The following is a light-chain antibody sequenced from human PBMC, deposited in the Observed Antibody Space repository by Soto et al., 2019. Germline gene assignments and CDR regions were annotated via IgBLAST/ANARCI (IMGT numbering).Light chain of an antibody. Sequence: EIQMNQSPSSLSASVGDRVTITCRASQGISNYLAWFQQKPGKAPNLLIYDASTLESGVPSRFSGSGSGTEFTLTISSLQPDDFATYYCQQYNSYWTFGQGTKVDIK. CDR1: QGISNY. V-gene: IGKV1-16*01. J-gene: IGKJ1*01. CDR3: QQYNSYWT. CDR2: DAS.